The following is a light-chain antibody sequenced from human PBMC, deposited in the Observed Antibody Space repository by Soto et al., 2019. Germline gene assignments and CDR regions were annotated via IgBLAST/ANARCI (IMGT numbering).Light chain of an antibody. CDR2: DAS. CDR3: QQYKNWLTWT. Sequence: EIVMTQSPATLSVSPGERTTLSCRASQSVSTNLAWYQQKPGQAPRLLIYDASTRATGIPARFSGSGSGTEFTLTISSLQSEDFAVYYCQQYKNWLTWTFGQGTKVDI. V-gene: IGKV3-15*01. J-gene: IGKJ1*01. CDR1: QSVSTN.